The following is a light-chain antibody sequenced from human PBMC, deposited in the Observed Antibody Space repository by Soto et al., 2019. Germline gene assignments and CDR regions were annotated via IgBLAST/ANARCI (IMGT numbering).Light chain of an antibody. CDR2: GAV. Sequence: EIVMTQSPVTLSVSPGERATLSCRASQSVGGDLAWYQQIPGQAPRLLIYGAVTRATGVAARFSGGGSGTEFTLTVDSLQSEDLAIYYCQQYYAWPRTVGQGTKLEI. CDR1: QSVGGD. V-gene: IGKV3-15*01. J-gene: IGKJ2*01. CDR3: QQYYAWPRT.